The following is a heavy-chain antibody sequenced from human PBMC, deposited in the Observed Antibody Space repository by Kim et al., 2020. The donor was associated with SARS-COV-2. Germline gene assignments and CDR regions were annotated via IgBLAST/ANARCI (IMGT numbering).Heavy chain of an antibody. CDR2: ISSSSSTI. CDR3: ARDTAAGTYYYYYYGMDV. V-gene: IGHV3-48*02. J-gene: IGHJ6*02. D-gene: IGHD6-13*01. Sequence: GGSLRLSCAASGFTFSSYSMNWVRQAPGKGLEWVSYISSSSSTIYYADSVKGRFTISRDNAKNSLYLQMNSLRDEDTAVYYCARDTAAGTYYYYYYGMDVWGQGATVTVSS. CDR1: GFTFSSYS.